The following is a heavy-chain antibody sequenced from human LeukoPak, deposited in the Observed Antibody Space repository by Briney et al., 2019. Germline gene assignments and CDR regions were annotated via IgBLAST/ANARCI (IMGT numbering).Heavy chain of an antibody. J-gene: IGHJ3*02. CDR2: IIPIFGTA. D-gene: IGHD2-21*02. V-gene: IGHV1-69*06. CDR1: GGTFSSYA. Sequence: GASVKVSCKASGGTFSSYAISWVRQAPGQGLEWMGGIIPIFGTANYAQKFQGRVTITADKSTSTAYMELSSLRSEDTAVYYCARGGIGIVVVTDAFDIWGQGTMVTVSS. CDR3: ARGGIGIVVVTDAFDI.